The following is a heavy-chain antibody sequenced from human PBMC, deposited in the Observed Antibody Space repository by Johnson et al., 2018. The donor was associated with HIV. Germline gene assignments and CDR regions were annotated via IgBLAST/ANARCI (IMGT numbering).Heavy chain of an antibody. V-gene: IGHV3-66*01. CDR2: VYSGGNT. D-gene: IGHD3-16*01. Sequence: VQLVESGGGLVQPGRSLRLSCAASGFTVSSHYMSWVRQAPGKGLEWVSIVYSGGNTYYTDSVKGRFTISRDNSKNTLYLQMNSLRAEDTAVYYCARVGASRFDAFHVWGQGTMVTVSS. J-gene: IGHJ3*01. CDR3: ARVGASRFDAFHV. CDR1: GFTVSSHY.